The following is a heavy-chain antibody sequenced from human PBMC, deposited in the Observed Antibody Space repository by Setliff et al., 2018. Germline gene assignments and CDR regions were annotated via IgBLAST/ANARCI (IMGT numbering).Heavy chain of an antibody. Sequence: GESLKISCAASGFTFSSYGIHWVRQAPGKGLEWVALITYDGNYKYYPDSVKGRFTISRDNSKNTLYLQMNSLRAEDTAVYYCARPQNYNFYYLDVWGKGTTVTVSS. CDR3: ARPQNYNFYYLDV. J-gene: IGHJ6*03. CDR2: ITYDGNYK. V-gene: IGHV3-30*04. CDR1: GFTFSSYG. D-gene: IGHD3-3*01.